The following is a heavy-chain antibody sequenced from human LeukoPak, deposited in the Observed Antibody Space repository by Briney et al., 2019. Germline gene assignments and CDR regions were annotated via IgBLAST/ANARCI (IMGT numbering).Heavy chain of an antibody. Sequence: GGSLRLSCAASGFTFDDYAMHWVRQAPGKGLEWVSLISWDGGSTYYADSVKGRFTISRDNSKNSLYLQMNSLRAEDTALYYCAKDGGDGYNSGYYYYMDVWGKGTTVTVSS. CDR1: GFTFDDYA. V-gene: IGHV3-43D*03. D-gene: IGHD5-24*01. J-gene: IGHJ6*03. CDR3: AKDGGDGYNSGYYYYMDV. CDR2: ISWDGGST.